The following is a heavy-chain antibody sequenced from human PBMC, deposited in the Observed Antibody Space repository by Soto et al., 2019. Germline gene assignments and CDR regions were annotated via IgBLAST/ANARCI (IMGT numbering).Heavy chain of an antibody. J-gene: IGHJ4*02. CDR3: ASNDGRRIATIDY. D-gene: IGHD6-13*01. CDR2: IYYSGST. V-gene: IGHV4-31*03. Sequence: QVQLQESGPGLVKPSQTLSLTCTVSGGSISSGGYYWSWIRQHPGKGLEWIGYIYYSGSTYYNPSLKSRVTISVDTPKSQFSLKLSSVTAADTGVYYSASNDGRRIATIDYWGQGTLVTVSS. CDR1: GGSISSGGYY.